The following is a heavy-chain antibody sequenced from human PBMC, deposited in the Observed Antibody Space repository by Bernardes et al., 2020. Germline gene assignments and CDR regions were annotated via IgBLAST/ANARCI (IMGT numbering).Heavy chain of an antibody. Sequence: SETLSLTCTVSGGSVSSGSYYWSWIRQPPGKGLEWIGYTYYSGSTNYNPSLKSRVTISVDTSKNQFSLKLSSVTAADTAVYYCARNPGNWNYGYWFDPWGQGTLVTVSS. V-gene: IGHV4-61*01. J-gene: IGHJ5*02. D-gene: IGHD1-7*01. CDR3: ARNPGNWNYGYWFDP. CDR1: GGSVSSGSYY. CDR2: TYYSGST.